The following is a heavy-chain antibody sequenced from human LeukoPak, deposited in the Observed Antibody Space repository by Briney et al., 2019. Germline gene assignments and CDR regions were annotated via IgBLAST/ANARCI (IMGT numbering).Heavy chain of an antibody. D-gene: IGHD3-3*01. CDR2: IYYSGST. V-gene: IGHV4-39*07. CDR1: GGSISSSSYY. CDR3: ARDNAVTIFGVVIDY. J-gene: IGHJ4*02. Sequence: SETLSLTCTVSGGSISSSSYYWGWIRQPPGKGLEWIGSIYYSGSTYYNPSLKSRVTISVDTSKNQFSLKLSSVTAADTAVYYCARDNAVTIFGVVIDYWGQGTLVTVPS.